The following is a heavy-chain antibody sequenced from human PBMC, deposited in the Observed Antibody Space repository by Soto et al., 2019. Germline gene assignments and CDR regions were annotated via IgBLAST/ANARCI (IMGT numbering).Heavy chain of an antibody. Sequence: GASVKVSCKASGYTFTSYAMHWVRQAPGQRLEWMGWINAGNGNTKYSQKFQGRVTITRDTSASTAYMELSSLKASDTATYYCARLGFNYDFLSGYYNVHHYYGIDVWGQGTTVTVSS. CDR1: GYTFTSYA. D-gene: IGHD3-3*01. V-gene: IGHV1-3*01. J-gene: IGHJ6*02. CDR3: ARLGFNYDFLSGYYNVHHYYGIDV. CDR2: INAGNGNT.